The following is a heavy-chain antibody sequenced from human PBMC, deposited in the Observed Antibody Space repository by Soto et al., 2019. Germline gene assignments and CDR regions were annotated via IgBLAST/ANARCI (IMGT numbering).Heavy chain of an antibody. CDR2: IGEGGFST. V-gene: IGHV3-23*01. D-gene: IGHD3-16*01. CDR3: ARDSITRVSSDVPGMDV. J-gene: IGHJ6*02. Sequence: GGSLRLSCAASGFTFSSYAMSWVRQAPGKGLEWVSVIGEGGFSTQYAASVKGRFTISRDNSKNMLYLQMNSLRSDDTAVYYCARDSITRVSSDVPGMDVWGQGTTVTV. CDR1: GFTFSSYA.